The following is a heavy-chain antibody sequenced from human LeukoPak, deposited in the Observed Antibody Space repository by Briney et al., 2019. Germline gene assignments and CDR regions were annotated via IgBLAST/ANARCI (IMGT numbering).Heavy chain of an antibody. CDR2: IGRGTSGT. CDR1: GFTFSAYS. Sequence: GGSLRLSCAASGFTFSAYSMNWVRQAPGKGPEWLSYIGRGTSGTHYADSVQGRFTISRDDDKNSLHLQMYSLRVEDTAIYYCAREHSYIYGSQYFDLWGRGALVTVSS. D-gene: IGHD5-18*01. J-gene: IGHJ2*01. V-gene: IGHV3-48*01. CDR3: AREHSYIYGSQYFDL.